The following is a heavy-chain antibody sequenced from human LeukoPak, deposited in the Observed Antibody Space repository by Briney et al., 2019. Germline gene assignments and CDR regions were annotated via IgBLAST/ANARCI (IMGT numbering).Heavy chain of an antibody. D-gene: IGHD3-16*01. CDR2: INGDGSST. CDR3: VRGPDS. CDR1: GFTFSSDW. V-gene: IGHV3-74*01. Sequence: GGSLRLSCAASGFTFSSDWMHWVRQAPGKGLVCVSYINGDGSSTNYADSVRGRFTISRDNAKKTLYLQMNSLRDEDTAVYYCVRGPDSWGLGTLVTVSS. J-gene: IGHJ5*01.